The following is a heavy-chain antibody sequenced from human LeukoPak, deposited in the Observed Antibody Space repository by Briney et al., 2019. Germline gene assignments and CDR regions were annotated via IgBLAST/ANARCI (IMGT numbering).Heavy chain of an antibody. J-gene: IGHJ4*02. CDR1: GFTFSRYS. CDR3: AREGTVLRYFDWLPHFDY. V-gene: IGHV3-21*01. Sequence: GGSLRLSCAASGFTFSRYSMNWVRQAPGKGLEWVSSITSSSSYIKYADSVKGRFTISRDNAKNSLYLQMNSLRAEDTAVYYCAREGTVLRYFDWLPHFDYWGQGTLVTVSS. D-gene: IGHD3-9*01. CDR2: ITSSSSYI.